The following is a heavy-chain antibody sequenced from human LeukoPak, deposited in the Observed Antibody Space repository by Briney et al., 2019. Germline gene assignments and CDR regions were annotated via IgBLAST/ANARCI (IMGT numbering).Heavy chain of an antibody. J-gene: IGHJ4*02. D-gene: IGHD2-15*01. CDR2: IIPIFGIA. CDR3: ASSGGYCSGGSCYSHY. Sequence: SVKVSCKASGGTFSCYAISWVRQAPGQGLEWMGRIIPIFGIANYAQKFQGRVTITADKSTSTAYMELSSLRSEDTAVYYCASSGGYCSGGSCYSHYWGQGTLVTVSS. CDR1: GGTFSCYA. V-gene: IGHV1-69*04.